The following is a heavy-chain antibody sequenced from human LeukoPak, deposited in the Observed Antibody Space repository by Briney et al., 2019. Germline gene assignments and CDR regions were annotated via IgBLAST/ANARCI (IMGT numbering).Heavy chain of an antibody. CDR3: ARDVPYNMDQMFLDY. Sequence: GSLRLSCASSGFTFSAYWMCWVRRAPGKGLEWVANIKQDGTETHYVDSVKGRFTISRDNAKNSLYLQMNNLRAEDTAVYYCARDVPYNMDQMFLDYWGQGTLVTVSS. CDR1: GFTFSAYW. D-gene: IGHD3-10*01. J-gene: IGHJ4*02. V-gene: IGHV3-7*01. CDR2: IKQDGTET.